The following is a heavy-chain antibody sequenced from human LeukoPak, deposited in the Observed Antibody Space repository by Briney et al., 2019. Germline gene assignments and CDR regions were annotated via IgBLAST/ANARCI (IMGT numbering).Heavy chain of an antibody. CDR3: ARDDQGSTDY. Sequence: TPSETLSLTCTVSGGSISSSSYYWGWIHQPPGKGLEWIGSIYYSGSTYYNPSLKSRVTISVDTSKNQFSLKLSSVTAADTAVYYCARDDQGSTDYWGQGTLVTVSS. CDR1: GGSISSSSYY. D-gene: IGHD1-26*01. J-gene: IGHJ4*02. V-gene: IGHV4-39*07. CDR2: IYYSGST.